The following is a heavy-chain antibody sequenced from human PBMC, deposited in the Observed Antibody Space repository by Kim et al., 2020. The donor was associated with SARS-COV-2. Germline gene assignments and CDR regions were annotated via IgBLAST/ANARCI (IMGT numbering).Heavy chain of an antibody. D-gene: IGHD3-22*01. V-gene: IGHV4-34*01. J-gene: IGHJ6*01. Sequence: SETLSLTCAVYGGSFSGYYWSWIRQPPGKGLEWIGEINHSGSTNYNPSLKSRVTISVDTSKNQFSLKLSSVTAADTAVYYCARGQTYYYDSSGYFYYYYG. CDR2: INHSGST. CDR3: ARGQTYYYDSSGYFYYYYG. CDR1: GGSFSGYY.